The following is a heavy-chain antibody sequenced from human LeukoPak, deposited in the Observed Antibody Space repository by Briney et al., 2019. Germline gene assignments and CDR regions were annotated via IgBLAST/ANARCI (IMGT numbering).Heavy chain of an antibody. D-gene: IGHD6-6*01. CDR2: ISNSGNT. Sequence: KPSETLSLTCTVSGDSVSSGDYHWSWIRQPPGKGLEWIGNISNSGNTNYNPSLKSRVTISIDTSKNQFSLKLSSVTAADTAVYYCARDSSYSSSLYYFEYWGQGTLVTVSS. J-gene: IGHJ4*02. V-gene: IGHV4-61*08. CDR3: ARDSSYSSSLYYFEY. CDR1: GDSVSSGDYH.